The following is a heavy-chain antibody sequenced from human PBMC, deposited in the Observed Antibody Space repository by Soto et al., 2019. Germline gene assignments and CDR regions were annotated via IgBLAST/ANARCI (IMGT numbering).Heavy chain of an antibody. CDR1: GFTFDDYA. CDR3: AKVGGLGCYYGWGMDV. V-gene: IGHV3-9*01. CDR2: VSWNSDTI. J-gene: IGHJ6*02. D-gene: IGHD3-10*01. Sequence: EVQLVESGGGLVQPGRSLRLSCVTSGFTFDDYAMHWVRQAPGKGLEWVSGVSWNSDTIGYADSVKGRFSISRDSAKKSLYLQMNSLRPEDTALYYCAKVGGLGCYYGWGMDVWGQGTTVTVSS.